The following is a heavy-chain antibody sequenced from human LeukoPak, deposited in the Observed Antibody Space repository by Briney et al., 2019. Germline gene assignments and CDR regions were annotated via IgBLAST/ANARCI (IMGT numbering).Heavy chain of an antibody. D-gene: IGHD2-21*01. CDR1: GVTFSNNS. J-gene: IGHJ3*02. CDR3: ARARTSIRFTDSFDI. CDR2: IIPILRSA. V-gene: IGHV1-69*13. Sequence: SVKVSCKASGVTFSNNSITWVRQAPGQGLEWLGGIIPILRSASYAQKFRGRLRMTSDESTTTAYMELSSLSSDDTAMYFCARARTSIRFTDSFDIWSQGTLVTVSS.